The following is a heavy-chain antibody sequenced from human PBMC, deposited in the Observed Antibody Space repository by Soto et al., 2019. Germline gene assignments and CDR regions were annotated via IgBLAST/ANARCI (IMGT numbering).Heavy chain of an antibody. J-gene: IGHJ6*02. D-gene: IGHD6-19*01. CDR2: IYYSGST. CDR1: GRSISSGDYY. CDR3: ARASPAVTDV. V-gene: IGHV4-30-4*01. Sequence: SETLSLTCTVSGRSISSGDYYWSWSRQPPGQGLEWIGYIYYSGSTYYNPSLKSRVTISVDTSKNQFSLKLSSVTRADTAVYYCARASPAVTDVWGQGTTVTVSS.